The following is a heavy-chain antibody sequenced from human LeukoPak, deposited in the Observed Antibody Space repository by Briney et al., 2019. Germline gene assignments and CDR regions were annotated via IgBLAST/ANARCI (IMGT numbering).Heavy chain of an antibody. CDR1: GYTFTSYG. D-gene: IGHD5-18*01. J-gene: IGHJ3*02. Sequence: GASVKVSCKASGYTFTSYGISWVRQAPGQGLEWMGWISGYNGNANYAQKLRGRVTMTTDTSMSTAYMELRSLRSDDTAVYYCARGVVDTDSDAFDIWGQGTMVTVSS. V-gene: IGHV1-18*01. CDR2: ISGYNGNA. CDR3: ARGVVDTDSDAFDI.